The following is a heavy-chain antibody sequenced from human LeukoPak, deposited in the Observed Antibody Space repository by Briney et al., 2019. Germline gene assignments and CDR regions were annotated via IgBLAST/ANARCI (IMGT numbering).Heavy chain of an antibody. V-gene: IGHV3-30*02. CDR3: AKMWEXXXXNAFDI. CDR2: MRFDGSNK. D-gene: IGHD1-26*01. Sequence: GGSLRLSCAASGFTFSSYGIHWVRQAPGKGLEWVTFMRFDGSNKYYADSVKGRFSFSTDNSRNTVYLQINSLRAEDTAVYYCAKMWEXXXXNAFDI. J-gene: IGHJ3*02. CDR1: GFTFSSYG.